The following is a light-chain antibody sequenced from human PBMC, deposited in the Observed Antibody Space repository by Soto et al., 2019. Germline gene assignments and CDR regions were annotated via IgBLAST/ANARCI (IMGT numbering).Light chain of an antibody. CDR2: EAS. CDR1: SRDIGSYNL. V-gene: IGLV2-23*01. Sequence: QSVLTQPASVSGSPGQSVTISCTGTSRDIGSYNLVSWYQQHPGKAPKLIIYEASKRPSGISNRFSGFKSGNMAYLIISGLRTEDEADYHCCSFAAGRTFVFGGGTQLTVL. CDR3: CSFAAGRTFV. J-gene: IGLJ2*01.